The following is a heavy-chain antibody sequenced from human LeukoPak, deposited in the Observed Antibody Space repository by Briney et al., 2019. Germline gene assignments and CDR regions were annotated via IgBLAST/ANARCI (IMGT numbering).Heavy chain of an antibody. CDR3: ARVDTAMGDFDY. D-gene: IGHD5-18*01. J-gene: IGHJ4*02. CDR1: GGSISSSSYY. V-gene: IGHV4-39*07. CDR2: IYYSGST. Sequence: PSETLSLTCTVSGGSISSSSYYWGWIRQPPGKGLEWIGSIYYSGSTYYNPSLKSRVTISVDTSKNQFSLKLSSVTAADTAVYYCARVDTAMGDFDYWGQGTLVTVSS.